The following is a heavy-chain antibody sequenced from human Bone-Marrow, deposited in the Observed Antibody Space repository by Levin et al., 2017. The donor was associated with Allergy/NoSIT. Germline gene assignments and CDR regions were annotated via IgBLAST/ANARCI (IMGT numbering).Heavy chain of an antibody. D-gene: IGHD6-6*01. V-gene: IGHV3-23*01. CDR2: ISGGADNA. CDR3: TKDGSMGPSEY. CDR1: GFTFNRYA. J-gene: IGHJ1*01. Sequence: QTGESLKISCAASGFTFNRYAMSWVRQAPGKGLEWISYISGGADNAVYADSVRGRFTISRDNFKKRVDLQMDSLRVDDTAIYYCTKDGSMGPSEYWGQGALVTVS.